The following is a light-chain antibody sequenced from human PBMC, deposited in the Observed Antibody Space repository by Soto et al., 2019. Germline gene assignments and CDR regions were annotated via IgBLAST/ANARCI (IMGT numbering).Light chain of an antibody. CDR2: QDS. CDR3: QAWDSSTDLV. J-gene: IGLJ2*01. CDR1: KLGDKY. Sequence: SYELTQPPSVSVSPGQTASITCSGDKLGDKYACWYQQKPGQSPVLVIYQDSKRPSGLSERFSGSNSGNTATLTISGTQAVDEADYYCQAWDSSTDLVFGGGTKLTVL. V-gene: IGLV3-1*01.